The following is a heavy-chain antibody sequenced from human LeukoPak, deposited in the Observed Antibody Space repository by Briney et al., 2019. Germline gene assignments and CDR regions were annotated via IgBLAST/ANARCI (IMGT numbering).Heavy chain of an antibody. V-gene: IGHV3-48*01. CDR3: ARLGVASPLYYYYYMDV. Sequence: GGSLRLSCAASGFTFSSYCMNWVRQAPGKGLAWVSYISSPSSTIYYADSVMGRFTISRDNAKNSLYLHMNSLRAEDTAVYYCARLGVASPLYYYYYMDVWGKGTTVTVSS. CDR2: ISSPSSTI. J-gene: IGHJ6*03. D-gene: IGHD2-8*01. CDR1: GFTFSSYC.